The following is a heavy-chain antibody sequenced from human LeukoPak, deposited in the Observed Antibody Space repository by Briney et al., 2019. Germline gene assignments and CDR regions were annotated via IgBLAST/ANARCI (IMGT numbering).Heavy chain of an antibody. CDR1: GGSISSYY. CDR3: ARGVFGEYPFDY. CDR2: IYYSGST. V-gene: IGHV4-59*01. D-gene: IGHD3-10*02. Sequence: PSETLSLTCTVSGGSISSYYWSWIRQPPGKGLEWIGYIYYSGSTNYNPSLKSRVTISVDTSENQFSLKLSSVTAADTAVYYCARGVFGEYPFDYWGQGTLVTVSS. J-gene: IGHJ4*02.